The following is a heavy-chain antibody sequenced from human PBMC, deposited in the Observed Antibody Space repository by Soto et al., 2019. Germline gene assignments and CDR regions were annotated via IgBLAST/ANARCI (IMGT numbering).Heavy chain of an antibody. V-gene: IGHV1-46*01. J-gene: IGHJ3*02. CDR3: ARDMAGGGDAFDI. D-gene: IGHD2-15*01. CDR2: INPSGGST. Sequence: QVQLVQSGAEVKKPGASVKVSCKASGYTFTSYYMHWVRQAPGQGLEWMGIINPSGGSTSYAQKFQGRVXXTXDXSTSTVYMELSSLRSEDTAVYYCARDMAGGGDAFDIWGQGTMVTVSS. CDR1: GYTFTSYY.